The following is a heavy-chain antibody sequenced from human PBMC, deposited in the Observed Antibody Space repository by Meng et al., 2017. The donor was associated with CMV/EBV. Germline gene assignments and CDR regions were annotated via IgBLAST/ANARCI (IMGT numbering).Heavy chain of an antibody. V-gene: IGHV1-8*01. CDR2: MNPNSGNT. J-gene: IGHJ6*02. Sequence: ASVKVSCKASGYTFTSYDINWVRQATGQGLEWMGWMNPNSGNTGYAQKFQGGVTMTRNTSISTAYMELSSLRSEDTAVNYCAREGRGYSYGYYYYYGMDVWGQGTTVTVSS. CDR3: AREGRGYSYGYYYYYGMDV. D-gene: IGHD5-18*01. CDR1: GYTFTSYD.